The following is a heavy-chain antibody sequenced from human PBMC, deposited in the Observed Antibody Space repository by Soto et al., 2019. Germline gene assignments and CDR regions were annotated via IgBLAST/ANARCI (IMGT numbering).Heavy chain of an antibody. D-gene: IGHD6-13*01. CDR3: ARDVAPRSQQLVQVVGYYYYGMDV. J-gene: IGHJ6*02. CDR1: GFTFSSYA. Sequence: QVQLVESGGGVVQPGRSLRLSCAASGFTFSSYAMHWVRQAPGKGLEWVAVISYDGSNKYYADSVKGRFTISRDNSKNTLXXQXNXQRAEDTAVHYCARDVAPRSQQLVQVVGYYYYGMDVWGQGTTVTVSS. V-gene: IGHV3-30-3*01. CDR2: ISYDGSNK.